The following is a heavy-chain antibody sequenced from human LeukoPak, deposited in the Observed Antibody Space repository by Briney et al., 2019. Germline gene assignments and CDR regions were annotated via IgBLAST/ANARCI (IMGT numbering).Heavy chain of an antibody. D-gene: IGHD5-24*01. CDR2: IYYSGST. J-gene: IGHJ5*02. CDR1: GGSISSSSYY. CDR3: ARYRGDGYNLNWFDP. Sequence: PSETLSLTCTVSGGSISSSSYYWGWIRQPPGEGLEWIGSIYYSGSTYYNPSLKSRVTISVDTSKNQFSLKLSSVTAADTAVYYCARYRGDGYNLNWFDPWGQGTLVTVSS. V-gene: IGHV4-39*01.